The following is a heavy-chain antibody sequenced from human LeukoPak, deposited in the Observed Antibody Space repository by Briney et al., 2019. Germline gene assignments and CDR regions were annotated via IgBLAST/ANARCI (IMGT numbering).Heavy chain of an antibody. CDR2: IIPIFGTA. CDR3: ARVRTLWGSSWDPFDY. Sequence: GSSVKVSCKASGGTFSSYAISWVRQAPGQGLEWMGGIIPIFGTANYAQKFQGRVTITTDESTSTAYMELSRLRSDDTAVYYCARVRTLWGSSWDPFDYWGQGTLVTVSS. J-gene: IGHJ4*02. D-gene: IGHD6-13*01. V-gene: IGHV1-69*05. CDR1: GGTFSSYA.